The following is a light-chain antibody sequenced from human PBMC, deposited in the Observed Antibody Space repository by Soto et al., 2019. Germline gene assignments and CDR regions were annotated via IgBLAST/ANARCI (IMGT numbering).Light chain of an antibody. CDR1: QSISSW. CDR3: QQYDSYPLT. Sequence: DIQMPQSPSTLSASVGDRVTITCRASQSISSWLAWYQKKPGKAPNLLIYKTSSLESGVPSRFGGSGSGTEFTLTVNSRQPDDFATYYCQQYDSYPLTFGGGTKVEIK. V-gene: IGKV1-5*03. CDR2: KTS. J-gene: IGKJ4*01.